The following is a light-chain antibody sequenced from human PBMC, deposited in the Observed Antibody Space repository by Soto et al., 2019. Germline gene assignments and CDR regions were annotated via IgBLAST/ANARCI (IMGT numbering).Light chain of an antibody. CDR2: SND. CDR1: SSNIGNNA. V-gene: IGLV1-36*01. J-gene: IGLJ2*01. Sequence: QSVLTQPPSVSDAPRQRVTISCSGSSSNIGNNAVNWYQQLPGKAPKLLIFSNDQRPSGVPDRFSGSKSGTSASLAISGLQSEDEADYFCTTWDDSLNGPVFGGGTKVTVL. CDR3: TTWDDSLNGPV.